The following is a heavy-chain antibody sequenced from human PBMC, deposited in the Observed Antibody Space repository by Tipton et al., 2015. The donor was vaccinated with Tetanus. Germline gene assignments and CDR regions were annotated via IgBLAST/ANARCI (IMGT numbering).Heavy chain of an antibody. CDR3: ARQDTLNYYYVGYFHD. D-gene: IGHD3-22*01. Sequence: TLSLTCTASGSSITSTTHYWGWIRQAPGKGLEWIGIIYYSGSTYYNASLRSRVTISVDTSKNQFSLQLRSVTAADTAVYYCARQDTLNYYYVGYFHDWGQGTLVTVSS. CDR2: IYYSGST. CDR1: GSSITSTTHY. J-gene: IGHJ1*01. V-gene: IGHV4-39*01.